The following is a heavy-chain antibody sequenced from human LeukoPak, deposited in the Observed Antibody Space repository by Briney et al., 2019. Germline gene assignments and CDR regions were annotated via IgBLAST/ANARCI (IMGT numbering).Heavy chain of an antibody. CDR2: MNPNSGNT. CDR3: ARNKVGNWFDP. J-gene: IGHJ5*02. V-gene: IGHV1-8*03. D-gene: IGHD5-12*01. Sequence: ASVKVSCKASGYTFTSYDINWVRQATGQGLEWMGWMNPNSGNTGYAQKFQGIVTITRNTSISTAYMELSSLRSEDTAVYYCARNKVGNWFDPWGQGTLVTVSS. CDR1: GYTFTSYD.